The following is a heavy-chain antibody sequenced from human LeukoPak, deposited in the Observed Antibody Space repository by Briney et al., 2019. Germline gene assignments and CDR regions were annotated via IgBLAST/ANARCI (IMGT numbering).Heavy chain of an antibody. D-gene: IGHD3-22*01. V-gene: IGHV4-31*03. CDR1: GGSISCGGYY. J-gene: IGHJ3*02. CDR2: IYYSWST. CDR3: ARGHRKNYYDSSGYFAAAGYAFDI. Sequence: SETLSLNCTVSGGSISCGGYYWSWIRQHPAKCLECIGYIYYSWSTYYNPSLKSRVTISVDTSKNQFSLKLSSVTAADTAVYYCARGHRKNYYDSSGYFAAAGYAFDIWGQGTMVTVSS.